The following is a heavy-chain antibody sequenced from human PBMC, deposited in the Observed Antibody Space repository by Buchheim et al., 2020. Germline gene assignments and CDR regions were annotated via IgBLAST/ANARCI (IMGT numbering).Heavy chain of an antibody. V-gene: IGHV3-33*01. CDR2: IWYDGSNK. CDR3: ARLRIAVAGTAFDY. Sequence: QVQLVESGGGVVQPGRSLRLSCAASGFTFSSYGMHWVRQAPGKGLEWVAVIWYDGSNKYYADSVKGRFTISRDNSKNTLYLQMNSLRAEDTAVYCCARLRIAVAGTAFDYWGQGTL. D-gene: IGHD6-19*01. CDR1: GFTFSSYG. J-gene: IGHJ4*02.